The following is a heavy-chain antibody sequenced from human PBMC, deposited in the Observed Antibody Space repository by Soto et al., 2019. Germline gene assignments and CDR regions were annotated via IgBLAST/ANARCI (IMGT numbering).Heavy chain of an antibody. CDR3: ARDGTVTPFDY. CDR1: GFTISSYS. D-gene: IGHD4-17*01. V-gene: IGHV3-21*01. CDR2: ISSSSSYI. Sequence: GSLRLSCAASGFTISSYSMNWVRQAPGKGLEWVSSISSSSSYIYYADSVKGRFTISRDNAKNSLYLQMNSLRAEDTAVYYCARDGTVTPFDYWGQGTLVTVSS. J-gene: IGHJ4*02.